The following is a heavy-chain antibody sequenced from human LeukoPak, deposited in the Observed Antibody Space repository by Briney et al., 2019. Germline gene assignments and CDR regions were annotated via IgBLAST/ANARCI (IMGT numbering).Heavy chain of an antibody. CDR2: IWYDGSNK. CDR3: ARDRALRGFEY. J-gene: IGHJ4*02. CDR1: GLTFSSYG. V-gene: IGHV3-33*01. Sequence: GRSLRLSCAASGLTFSSYGMHWVRQAPGKGLEWVAVIWYDGSNKYYADSVKGRFTISRDNYKNTLYLQMNSLRAEDTAVYHCARDRALRGFEYWGPGTLVTVSS. D-gene: IGHD3-10*01.